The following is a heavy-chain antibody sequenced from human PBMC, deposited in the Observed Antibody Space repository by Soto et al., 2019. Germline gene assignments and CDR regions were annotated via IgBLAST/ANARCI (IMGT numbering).Heavy chain of an antibody. CDR3: ARDGYCSGGSCYSVPVFDY. CDR1: GFTFSSYG. D-gene: IGHD2-15*01. Sequence: QVQLVESGGGVVQPGRSLRLSCAASGFTFSSYGMHWVRQAPGKGLEWVAVICYDGSNKYYADSVKGRFTISRDNSKNTLYLQMNSLRAADTAVYYCARDGYCSGGSCYSVPVFDYWGQGTLVTVSS. V-gene: IGHV3-33*01. J-gene: IGHJ4*02. CDR2: ICYDGSNK.